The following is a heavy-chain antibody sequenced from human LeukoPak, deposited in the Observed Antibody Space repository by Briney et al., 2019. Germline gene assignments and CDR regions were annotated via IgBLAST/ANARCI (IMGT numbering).Heavy chain of an antibody. V-gene: IGHV4-59*01. Sequence: SSETLSLTCTVSGGSISSYHWSWIRQPPGKGREWIGYIYYSGSTNYNPSLKSRVTISVDTSKNQFSLKLSSVTAADTAVYYCAREADGTGESSLDYWGQGTLVTVSS. J-gene: IGHJ4*02. CDR1: GGSISSYH. CDR3: AREADGTGESSLDY. CDR2: IYYSGST. D-gene: IGHD7-27*01.